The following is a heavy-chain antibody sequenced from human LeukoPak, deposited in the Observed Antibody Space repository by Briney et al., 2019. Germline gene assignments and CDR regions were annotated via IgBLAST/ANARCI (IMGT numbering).Heavy chain of an antibody. Sequence: GGTLRLSCAASGFTFSSYEMNWVRQAPGKGLEWVSYISSSGSTIYYADSVKGRFTISRDNAKNSLYLQMNSLRAEATAVYYCASPAYDYSNLPEVWFDPWGQGTLLTVSS. CDR2: ISSSGSTI. V-gene: IGHV3-48*03. J-gene: IGHJ5*02. CDR3: ASPAYDYSNLPEVWFDP. D-gene: IGHD4-11*01. CDR1: GFTFSSYE.